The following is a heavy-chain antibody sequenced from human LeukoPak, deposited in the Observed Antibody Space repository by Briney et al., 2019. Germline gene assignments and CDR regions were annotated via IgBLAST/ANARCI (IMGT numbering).Heavy chain of an antibody. CDR3: TRHSDRYCSGAGCYVNYFYGLDV. Sequence: GGSLRLSCAGSGFTFSGSALHWVRQTPGKGLEWIGRIRSKANSFVTVYTASVEGRFTISRDDSKNTAYLQMNSLRTEDTAVYYCTRHSDRYCSGAGCYVNYFYGLDVWGQGTTVTVS. D-gene: IGHD2-15*01. CDR2: IRSKANSFVT. V-gene: IGHV3-73*01. CDR1: GFTFSGSA. J-gene: IGHJ6*02.